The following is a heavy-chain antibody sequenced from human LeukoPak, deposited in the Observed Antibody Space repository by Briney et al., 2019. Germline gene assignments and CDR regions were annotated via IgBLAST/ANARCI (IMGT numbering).Heavy chain of an antibody. V-gene: IGHV3-30-3*01. Sequence: GGSLRLSCAASGFTFSSYAMHWVRQAPGKGLEWVAAISYDGSNTYYADSVKGRFTNSRDNFKSTLYLQMNSLRPEDTAVYYCASPYSSGWIHFYSAYWGQGTLVTVSS. J-gene: IGHJ4*02. CDR2: ISYDGSNT. D-gene: IGHD6-19*01. CDR3: ASPYSSGWIHFYSAY. CDR1: GFTFSSYA.